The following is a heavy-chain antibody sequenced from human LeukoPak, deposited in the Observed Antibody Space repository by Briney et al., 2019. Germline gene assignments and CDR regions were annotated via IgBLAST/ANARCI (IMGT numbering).Heavy chain of an antibody. CDR2: ISGFNGNT. CDR3: ARGYMGITSYYDS. V-gene: IGHV1-18*01. Sequence: ASVKVSCKASGYTFSSCGISWVRQAPGQGLEWMGWISGFNGNTNYAQKVQGRVTVTTDTSTNTAYMELRSLTSDDTAVYYCARGYMGITSYYDSWGQGTLVTVSS. CDR1: GYTFSSCG. J-gene: IGHJ4*02. D-gene: IGHD3-10*01.